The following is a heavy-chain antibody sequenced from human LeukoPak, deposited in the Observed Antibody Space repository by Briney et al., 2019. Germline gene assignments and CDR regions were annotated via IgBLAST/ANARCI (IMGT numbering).Heavy chain of an antibody. J-gene: IGHJ6*02. CDR2: TYYRSKWYN. D-gene: IGHD4-17*01. CDR3: ARSGDYVPISPYYYYGMDV. Sequence: SQTLSLTCGISGDSVSSNSAAWNWIRQSPSRGLEWLGRTYYRSKWYNNYAVSVKSRITINPDSSKNQVSLQLNSVTPEDTAMYYCARSGDYVPISPYYYYGMDVWGQGTTVTVSS. CDR1: GDSVSSNSAA. V-gene: IGHV6-1*01.